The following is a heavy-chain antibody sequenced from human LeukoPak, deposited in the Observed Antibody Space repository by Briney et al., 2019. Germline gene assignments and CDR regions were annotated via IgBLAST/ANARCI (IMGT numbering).Heavy chain of an antibody. Sequence: GGSLRLSCAASGFTFSSYAMSWVRQAPGKGLEWVSAISGSGGSTYYADSVKGRFTISRDNSKNTLYLQMNSLRAEDTAVYYCAKDGGFSYSSGWYFDYWGQGTLATVSS. J-gene: IGHJ4*02. CDR3: AKDGGFSYSSGWYFDY. CDR2: ISGSGGST. V-gene: IGHV3-23*01. CDR1: GFTFSSYA. D-gene: IGHD6-19*01.